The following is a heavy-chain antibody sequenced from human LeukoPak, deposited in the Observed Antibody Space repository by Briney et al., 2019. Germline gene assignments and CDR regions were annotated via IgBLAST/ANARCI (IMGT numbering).Heavy chain of an antibody. Sequence: SETLSLTCTVSGGSISGGDDYWSWIRQHPGKGLEWIGYIYYSGSAYYNPSLKSRVTISVDTSKNQFSLKLNSVTAADTAVYYCARLQGGRSGYYPFNQWGQGTLVTVSS. CDR2: IYYSGSA. J-gene: IGHJ4*02. CDR3: ARLQGGRSGYYPFNQ. CDR1: GGSISGGDDY. D-gene: IGHD3-22*01. V-gene: IGHV4-30-4*01.